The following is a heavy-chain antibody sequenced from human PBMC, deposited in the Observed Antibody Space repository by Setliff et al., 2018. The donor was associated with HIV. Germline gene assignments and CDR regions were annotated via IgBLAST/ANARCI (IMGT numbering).Heavy chain of an antibody. Sequence: ASVKVSCKASGYTFTSYYMHWVRQAPGQGLEWMGIINPGGGSTIYAQKFQGRVTMTRDTSTSTVYMELSSLRSDDTAVYYCARGTTPLGWFDPWGQGTLVTVSS. D-gene: IGHD2-2*01. CDR1: GYTFTSYY. CDR3: ARGTTPLGWFDP. J-gene: IGHJ5*02. V-gene: IGHV1-46*01. CDR2: INPGGGST.